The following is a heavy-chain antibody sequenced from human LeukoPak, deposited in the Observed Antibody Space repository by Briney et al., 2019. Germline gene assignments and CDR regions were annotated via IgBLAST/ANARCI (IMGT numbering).Heavy chain of an antibody. D-gene: IGHD6-13*01. CDR1: GGSISSYY. CDR2: IYYSGST. J-gene: IGHJ4*02. V-gene: IGHV4-59*01. Sequence: KPSETLSLTCTVSGGSISSYYWSWIRQPPGKGLEWIGYIYYSGSTNYNPSLKSRVTISVDTSKNQFSLKLSSVTAADTAVYYCARNAGGCSSSWYPLALDYWGQGTLVTVSS. CDR3: ARNAGGCSSSWYPLALDY.